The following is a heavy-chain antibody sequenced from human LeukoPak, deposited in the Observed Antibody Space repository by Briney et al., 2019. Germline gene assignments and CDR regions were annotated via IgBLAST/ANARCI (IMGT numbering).Heavy chain of an antibody. CDR3: ARNYDSSGYYVRLDY. CDR1: GFTFSSYG. D-gene: IGHD3-22*01. Sequence: GGSLRLSCAASGFTFSSYGMHWVRQAPGKGLEWVAVISYDGSNKYYADSVKGRFTISRDNSKNTLYLQMNSLRAEDTAVYYCARNYDSSGYYVRLDYWGQGTLVTVSS. V-gene: IGHV3-30*19. J-gene: IGHJ4*02. CDR2: ISYDGSNK.